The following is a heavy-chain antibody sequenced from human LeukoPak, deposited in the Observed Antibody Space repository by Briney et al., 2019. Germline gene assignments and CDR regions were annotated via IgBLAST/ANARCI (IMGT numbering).Heavy chain of an antibody. CDR3: ARVNIAVAGDASDV. CDR2: YTGDT. D-gene: IGHD6-19*01. Sequence: SETLSLTCSVSGDSISRFYWSWVRQPPGKGLEWIGYTGDTNYNPSLKSRVTISLDASRSQFSLKLSSVTAADTAMYYCARVNIAVAGDASDVWGRGTMVTVSS. CDR1: GDSISRFY. J-gene: IGHJ3*01. V-gene: IGHV4-59*01.